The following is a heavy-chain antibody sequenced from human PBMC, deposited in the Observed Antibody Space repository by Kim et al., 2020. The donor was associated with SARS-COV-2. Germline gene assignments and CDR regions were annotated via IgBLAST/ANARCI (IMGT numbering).Heavy chain of an antibody. Sequence: SETLSLTCAVSGGSVTGGSYFWIWHPQPPGKGLEWIGNIYSKGSTTYAPSPESRVTISIDTSENHFSLILNSLTAADTSVYYCSRGPLGYSGYDLAYWGQGGLVTVSS. CDR3: SRGPLGYSGYDLAY. CDR2: IYSKGST. J-gene: IGHJ4*02. V-gene: IGHV4-61*03. D-gene: IGHD5-12*01. CDR1: GGSVTGGSYF.